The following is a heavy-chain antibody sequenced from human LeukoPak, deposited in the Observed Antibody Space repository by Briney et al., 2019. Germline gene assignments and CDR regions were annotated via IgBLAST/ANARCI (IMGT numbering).Heavy chain of an antibody. J-gene: IGHJ4*02. CDR1: GFTFSSYG. CDR2: IRYDGSNK. CDR3: AKESTMLSGSPDY. Sequence: GGSLRLSCAASGFTFSSYGMHWVRQAPGKGLEWVAFIRYDGSNKYYADSVKGRFTISRDNSKNTLYVQMNSLRAKDTAVYYCAKESTMLSGSPDYWGQGTLVTVSS. D-gene: IGHD3-10*02. V-gene: IGHV3-30*02.